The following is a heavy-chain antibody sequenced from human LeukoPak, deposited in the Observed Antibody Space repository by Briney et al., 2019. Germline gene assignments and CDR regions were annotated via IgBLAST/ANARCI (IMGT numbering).Heavy chain of an antibody. CDR1: GYSISSGYY. D-gene: IGHD2-2*01. J-gene: IGHJ4*02. Sequence: SETLSLTCTVSGYSISSGYYWGWIRQPPGKGLEWIGSIYHSGSTYYNPSLKSRVTISVDTSKNQFSLKLSSVTAADTAVYYCARHALGYCSSTSCPPHDYWGQGTLATVSS. CDR2: IYHSGST. CDR3: ARHALGYCSSTSCPPHDY. V-gene: IGHV4-38-2*02.